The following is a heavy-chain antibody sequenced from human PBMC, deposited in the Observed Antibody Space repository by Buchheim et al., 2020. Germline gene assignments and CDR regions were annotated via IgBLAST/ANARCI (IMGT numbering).Heavy chain of an antibody. CDR2: IIPPFGTA. J-gene: IGHJ4*02. D-gene: IGHD4-17*01. CDR1: GGTFSSHA. Sequence: QVQLVQSGAEVKKPGSSVKVSCTASGGTFSSHAFTWVRQAPEQGLEWMGGIIPPFGTANYAQKFQGRVTITADKSTSTAYMELNILRSEDTAVYYCASPNPWFGDYMLGRYYFDFWGQGTL. V-gene: IGHV1-69*06. CDR3: ASPNPWFGDYMLGRYYFDF.